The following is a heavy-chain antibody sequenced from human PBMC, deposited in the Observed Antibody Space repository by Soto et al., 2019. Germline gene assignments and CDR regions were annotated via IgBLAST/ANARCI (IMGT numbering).Heavy chain of an antibody. CDR2: IRSKAYGGTT. D-gene: IGHD3-10*01. CDR3: TRGGITMVRGVGSRNYYMDV. CDR1: GFTFGDYA. J-gene: IGHJ6*03. Sequence: GGPLRLSFTASGFTFGDYAMSWFRQAPGKKQEGEGFIRSKAYGGTTEYAASVKGRSTISRDDSKSITYLQMNSLKTEDTAVYYCTRGGITMVRGVGSRNYYMDVWGKGTTVTVSS. V-gene: IGHV3-49*03.